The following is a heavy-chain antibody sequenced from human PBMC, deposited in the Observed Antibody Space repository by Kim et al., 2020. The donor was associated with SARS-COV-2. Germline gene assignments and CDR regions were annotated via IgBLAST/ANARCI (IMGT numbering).Heavy chain of an antibody. Sequence: GSLRLSCAASGFTFSSYGMHWVRQAPGKGLEWVAVIWYDGSNKYYADSVKGRFTISRDNSKNTLYLQMNSLRAEDTAVYYCAKDSTYYDILTGYFGDVAKEYYYGMDVWGQGTTVTVSS. J-gene: IGHJ6*02. CDR2: IWYDGSNK. CDR3: AKDSTYYDILTGYFGDVAKEYYYGMDV. V-gene: IGHV3-33*06. D-gene: IGHD3-9*01. CDR1: GFTFSSYG.